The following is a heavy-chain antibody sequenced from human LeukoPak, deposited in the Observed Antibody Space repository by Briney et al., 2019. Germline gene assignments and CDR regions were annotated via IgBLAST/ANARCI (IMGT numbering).Heavy chain of an antibody. V-gene: IGHV1-18*01. D-gene: IGHD3-10*01. CDR3: ARVTEYYYGSGSYYRWIRDFDY. J-gene: IGHJ4*02. CDR2: ISAYNGNT. CDR1: GYTFTSYG. Sequence: ASVKVSCKASGYTFTSYGISWVRQAPGQGLEWMGWISAYNGNTNYAQKLQGRVTMTTDTSTSTAYMELRSLRSDDTAVYYCARVTEYYYGSGSYYRWIRDFDYRGQGTLVTVSS.